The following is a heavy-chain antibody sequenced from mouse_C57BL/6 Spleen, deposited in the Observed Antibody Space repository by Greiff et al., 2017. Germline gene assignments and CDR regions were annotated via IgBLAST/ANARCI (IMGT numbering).Heavy chain of an antibody. J-gene: IGHJ1*03. CDR3: ARDDSWYFDV. CDR1: GFTFSSYA. V-gene: IGHV5-4*01. CDR2: ISDGGSYT. Sequence: EVHLVESGGGLVKPGGSLKLSCAASGFTFSSYAMSWVRQTPEKRLEWVATISDGGSYTYYPDNVKGRFTISRDNAKNNLYLQMSHLKSEDTAMYYCARDDSWYFDVWGTGTTVTVSS. D-gene: IGHD2-4*01.